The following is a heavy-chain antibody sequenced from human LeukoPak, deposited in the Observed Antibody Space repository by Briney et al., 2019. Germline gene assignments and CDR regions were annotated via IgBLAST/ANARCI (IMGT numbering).Heavy chain of an antibody. CDR2: IYHSGSS. CDR1: GYSISSGYY. Sequence: SETLSLTCTVSGYSISSGYYWGWIRQPPGKGLEWIGNIYHSGSSYYNPSLKSRVTVSVDTSKNQFSLKLSSVTAADTAVYYCARDLPIAVAGIRPSGWFDPWGQGTLVTVSS. J-gene: IGHJ5*02. D-gene: IGHD6-19*01. CDR3: ARDLPIAVAGIRPSGWFDP. V-gene: IGHV4-38-2*02.